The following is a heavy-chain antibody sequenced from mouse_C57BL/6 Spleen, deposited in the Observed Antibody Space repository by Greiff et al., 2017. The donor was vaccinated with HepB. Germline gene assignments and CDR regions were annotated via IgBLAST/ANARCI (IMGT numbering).Heavy chain of an antibody. CDR1: GFTFSSYA. J-gene: IGHJ2*01. Sequence: EVKLVESGAGLVKPGGSLKLSCAASGFTFSSYAMSWVRQTPEKRLEWVAYISSGGDYIYYADTVKGRITISRDNARNTLYLQMSSLKSEDTAMYYCTRGGIISFDYWGQGTTLTVSS. CDR2: ISSGGDYI. V-gene: IGHV5-9-1*02. CDR3: TRGGIISFDY. D-gene: IGHD1-1*01.